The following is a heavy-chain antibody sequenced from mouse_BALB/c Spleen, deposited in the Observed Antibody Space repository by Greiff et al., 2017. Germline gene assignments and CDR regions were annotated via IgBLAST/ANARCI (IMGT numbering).Heavy chain of an antibody. CDR3: ARRRSLYYFDY. J-gene: IGHJ2*01. CDR2: ISDGGSYT. V-gene: IGHV5-4*02. CDR1: GFTFSDYY. Sequence: EVQRVESGGGLVKPGGSLKLSCAASGFTFSDYYMYWVRQTPEKRLEWVATISDGGSYTYYPDSVKGRFTISRDNAKNNLYLQMSSLKSEDTAMYYCARRRSLYYFDYWGQGTTLTVSS.